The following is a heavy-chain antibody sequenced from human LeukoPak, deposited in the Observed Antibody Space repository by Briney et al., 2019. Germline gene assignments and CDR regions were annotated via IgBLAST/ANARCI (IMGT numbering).Heavy chain of an antibody. Sequence: GGSLRLSCAASGFTFSSYDMHWVRQATGKGLEWVSAIGTAGDTYYPGSVKGRFTISRENAKNSLYLQMNSLRAGDTAVYYCARNGGYEGLDYWGQGTLVTVSS. CDR1: GFTFSSYD. J-gene: IGHJ4*02. CDR2: IGTAGDT. CDR3: ARNGGYEGLDY. V-gene: IGHV3-13*01. D-gene: IGHD5-12*01.